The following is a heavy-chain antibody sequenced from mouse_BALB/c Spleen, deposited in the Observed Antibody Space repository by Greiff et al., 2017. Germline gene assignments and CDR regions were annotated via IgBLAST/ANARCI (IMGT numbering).Heavy chain of an antibody. V-gene: IGHV1-9*01. J-gene: IGHJ4*01. CDR1: GYTFSSYW. CDR3: ARGGYGSSNYYAMDY. CDR2: ILPGSGST. Sequence: QVQLLQSGAVLMKPGASVKISCKATGYTFSSYWIQWVKQRPGHGLEWIGAILPGSGSTNYNEKFKGKATFTADTSTNTAYMQLSSLTSEDSAVYYCARGGYGSSNYYAMDYWGQGTSGTVAA. D-gene: IGHD1-1*01.